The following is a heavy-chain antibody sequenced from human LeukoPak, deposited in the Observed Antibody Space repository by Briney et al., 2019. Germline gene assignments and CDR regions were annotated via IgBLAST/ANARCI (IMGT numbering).Heavy chain of an antibody. CDR2: IYFSGST. V-gene: IGHV4-61*01. Sequence: SETLCFTCTASGVSVSTGSYYWSWIRLPPGKGLEWIGYIYFSGSTNYNPSLKSRVTISVDTSKNQFSLKLYSVTAADTAVYFCARVYASGTYPIDYWGQGTRVTVSS. J-gene: IGHJ4*02. CDR3: ARVYASGTYPIDY. D-gene: IGHD3-10*01. CDR1: GVSVSTGSYY.